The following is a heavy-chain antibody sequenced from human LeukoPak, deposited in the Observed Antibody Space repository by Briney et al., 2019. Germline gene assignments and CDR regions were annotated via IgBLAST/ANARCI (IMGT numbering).Heavy chain of an antibody. V-gene: IGHV4-34*01. J-gene: IGHJ4*02. CDR3: ARGRGYCSGGSCYGRHYFDY. D-gene: IGHD2-15*01. CDR2: INHSGST. Sequence: SETLSLTCAVYGGSFSGYYWSWIRQPQGKGLEWIGEINHSGSTNYNPSLKSRVTISVETSKNQFSLKLSSVTAADTAVYYCARGRGYCSGGSCYGRHYFDYWGQGTLVTVSS. CDR1: GGSFSGYY.